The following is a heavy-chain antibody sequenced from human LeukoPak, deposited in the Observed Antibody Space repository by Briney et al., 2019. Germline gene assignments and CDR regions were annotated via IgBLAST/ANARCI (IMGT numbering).Heavy chain of an antibody. CDR3: ARVESRYFYIVSQRSWFDP. J-gene: IGHJ5*02. V-gene: IGHV4-34*01. CDR2: INHSGST. CDR1: GGSFSGYY. Sequence: SETLSLTCTVYGGSFSGYYWSWIRQPPGKGLEWIGEINHSGSTNYNPSLKSRVTISVDTSKNQFSLKLSSVTAADTAVYYCARVESRYFYIVSQRSWFDPWGQGTLVTVSS. D-gene: IGHD3-9*01.